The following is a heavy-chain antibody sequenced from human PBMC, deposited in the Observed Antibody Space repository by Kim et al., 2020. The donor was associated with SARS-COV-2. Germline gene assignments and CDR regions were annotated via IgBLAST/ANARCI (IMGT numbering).Heavy chain of an antibody. CDR3: ARALHFGVVTKWGYYYYYMDV. Sequence: ASVKVSCKASGYTFTSYDINWVRQATGQGLEWMGWMNPNSGNTGYAQKFQGRVTMTRNTSISTAYMELSSLRSEDTAVYYCARALHFGVVTKWGYYYYYMDVWGKGTTVTVSS. CDR1: GYTFTSYD. D-gene: IGHD3-3*01. J-gene: IGHJ6*03. CDR2: MNPNSGNT. V-gene: IGHV1-8*01.